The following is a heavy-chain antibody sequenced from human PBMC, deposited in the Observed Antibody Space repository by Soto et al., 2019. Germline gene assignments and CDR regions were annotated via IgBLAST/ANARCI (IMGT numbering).Heavy chain of an antibody. Sequence: QVQLVQSGAEVKTPGASVKVSCKASGYTFANYGFTWVRQAPGQGLEWMGLISSRDGSTNYAQKLWGRVTMTTDTPTSTTYMELRSLRSDDTAVYYCARALLHNVVVPDFEYWGQGTLVTVSS. CDR3: ARALLHNVVVPDFEY. V-gene: IGHV1-18*01. D-gene: IGHD2-21*01. CDR2: ISSRDGST. CDR1: GYTFANYG. J-gene: IGHJ4*02.